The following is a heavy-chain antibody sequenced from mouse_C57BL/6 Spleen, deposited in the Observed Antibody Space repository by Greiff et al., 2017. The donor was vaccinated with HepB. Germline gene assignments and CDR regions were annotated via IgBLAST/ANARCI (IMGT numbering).Heavy chain of an antibody. CDR1: GYTFTSYW. CDR3: AMGGGSAGYWFAY. V-gene: IGHV1-52*01. Sequence: VQLQQSGAELVRPGSSVKLSCKASGYTFTSYWMHWVKQRPIQGLEWIGNIDPSDSETHYNQKFKDKATLTVDKASSTAYMQLSSLTSEDAAVYYWAMGGGSAGYWFAYWGQGTLVTVSA. CDR2: IDPSDSET. J-gene: IGHJ3*01. D-gene: IGHD3-2*02.